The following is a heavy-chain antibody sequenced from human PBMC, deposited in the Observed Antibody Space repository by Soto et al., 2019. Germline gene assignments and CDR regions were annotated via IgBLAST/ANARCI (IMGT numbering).Heavy chain of an antibody. CDR3: ARDLYNSSSPNL. Sequence: SVQVSCQASGGTSLSYAIRLLRQAPGQGLEWMGGIIPIFGTANYAQKFQGRVTITADESTSTAYMELSSLRSEDTAVYYCARDLYNSSSPNLWGQGTLVTVSS. D-gene: IGHD6-6*01. CDR2: IIPIFGTA. V-gene: IGHV1-69*13. J-gene: IGHJ5*02. CDR1: GGTSLSYA.